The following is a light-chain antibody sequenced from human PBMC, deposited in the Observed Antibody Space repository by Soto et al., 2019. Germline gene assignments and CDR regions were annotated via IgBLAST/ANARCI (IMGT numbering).Light chain of an antibody. Sequence: DIQMTQSPSSLSASVGDRVTITCRASPGISNYLAWYQQKPGKVPKLLIYAASNLQSGVPSRFSGSGSGTYFTLTISSLQPEDVATYYCQKYNSAPRTFGQGTKVEIK. CDR2: AAS. V-gene: IGKV1-27*01. CDR1: PGISNY. J-gene: IGKJ1*01. CDR3: QKYNSAPRT.